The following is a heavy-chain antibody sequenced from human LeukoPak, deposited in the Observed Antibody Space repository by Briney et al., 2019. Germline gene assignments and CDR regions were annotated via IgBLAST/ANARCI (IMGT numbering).Heavy chain of an antibody. CDR1: GFTLSSYN. CDR2: ISSSSIYI. Sequence: GGSLRLPCAASGFTLSSYNMNWVRQAPGKGLEWVSFISSSSIYIYYADSVKGRFTISRDNAKNSLYLQMNSLRAEDTAVYYCARASVFNDWGDAFDIWGQGTMVTVSS. J-gene: IGHJ3*02. D-gene: IGHD3-16*01. V-gene: IGHV3-21*01. CDR3: ARASVFNDWGDAFDI.